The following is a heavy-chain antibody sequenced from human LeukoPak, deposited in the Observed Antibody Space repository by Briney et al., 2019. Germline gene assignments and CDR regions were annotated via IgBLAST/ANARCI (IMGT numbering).Heavy chain of an antibody. D-gene: IGHD6-6*01. Sequence: RSGGSLRPSCAASGFTFSSYSMNWVRQAPGKGLEWVSSISSSSSYIYYADSVKGRFTISRDNAKNSLYLQMNSLRAEDTAVYYCARYVGSSDHNWFDPWGQGTLVTVSS. V-gene: IGHV3-21*04. J-gene: IGHJ5*02. CDR1: GFTFSSYS. CDR3: ARYVGSSDHNWFDP. CDR2: ISSSSSYI.